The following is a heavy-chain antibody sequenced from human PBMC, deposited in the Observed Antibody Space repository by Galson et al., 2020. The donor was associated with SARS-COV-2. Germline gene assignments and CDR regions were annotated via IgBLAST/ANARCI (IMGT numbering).Heavy chain of an antibody. CDR3: AKDRRAAAGLYYFDY. CDR2: ISYDGSNK. J-gene: IGHJ4*02. CDR1: GFTFSSYG. Sequence: GGSLRLSCAASGFTFSSYGMHWVRQAPGEGLEWVAVISYDGSNKYYADSVKGRFTISRDNSKNTLYLQMNSLRAEDTAVYYCAKDRRAAAGLYYFDYWGQGTLVTVSS. D-gene: IGHD6-13*01. V-gene: IGHV3-30*18.